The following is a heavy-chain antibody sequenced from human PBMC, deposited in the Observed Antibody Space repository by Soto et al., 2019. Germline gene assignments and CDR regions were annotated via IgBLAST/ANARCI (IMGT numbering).Heavy chain of an antibody. V-gene: IGHV4-34*01. CDR1: GGAFSGYY. J-gene: IGHJ3*02. D-gene: IGHD3-10*01. CDR2: INHSGST. CDR3: ARGRHYYGSGSYYRKDAFDI. Sequence: SETLSLTCAVYGGAFSGYYWTWIRQPPGTGLEWIGEINHSGSTNYNPSLKSRVTISVDTSKIQFSLKLTSLTAADTAVYYCARGRHYYGSGSYYRKDAFDIWGQGTMVT.